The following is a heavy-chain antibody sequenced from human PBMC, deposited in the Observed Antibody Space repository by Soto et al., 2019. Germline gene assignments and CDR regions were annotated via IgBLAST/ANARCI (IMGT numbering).Heavy chain of an antibody. CDR1: GFTFSHAW. J-gene: IGHJ5*02. CDR2: IKSRADGGTT. D-gene: IGHD2-15*01. CDR3: SVVRLRDPYTTSGYSFDT. Sequence: GGSLRLSCAASGFTFSHAWMSWARQAPGKGLEWVGRIKSRADGGTTDYGAPVRGRDTISRDDSENMLYLQMNSLITCDSAVYYCSVVRLRDPYTTSGYSFDTWRAETPGTVA. V-gene: IGHV3-15*01.